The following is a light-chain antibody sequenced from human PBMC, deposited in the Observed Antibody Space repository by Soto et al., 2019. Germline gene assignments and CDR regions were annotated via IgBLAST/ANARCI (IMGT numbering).Light chain of an antibody. J-gene: IGKJ2*01. CDR1: QNVSSY. V-gene: IGKV3-11*01. CDR3: QERTNWPPVT. CDR2: DAT. Sequence: EIVLTQSPATLSLSPGERASLSCRASQNVSSYLAWYQQKPGQAPRLLIYDATNRATGVPARFSGSGSGTDFTLTISNLEPEDFAVYYCQERTNWPPVTVGQGTKLEI.